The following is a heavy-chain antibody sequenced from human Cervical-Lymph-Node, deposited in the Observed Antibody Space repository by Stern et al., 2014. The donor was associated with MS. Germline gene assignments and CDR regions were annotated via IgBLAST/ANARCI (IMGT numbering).Heavy chain of an antibody. CDR2: IYPGDSDA. J-gene: IGHJ4*02. V-gene: IGHV5-51*01. D-gene: IGHD4-17*01. Sequence: DVQLVPSGAEVKKPGESLKISCKGSGYSFTANWIAWVRQMPGKGLEWMGIIYPGDSDARDSPSFQGQVPISADKSISTAYLQWSSLKASDTAMYYCARDYGDYAFDYWGQGTLVTVSS. CDR3: ARDYGDYAFDY. CDR1: GYSFTANW.